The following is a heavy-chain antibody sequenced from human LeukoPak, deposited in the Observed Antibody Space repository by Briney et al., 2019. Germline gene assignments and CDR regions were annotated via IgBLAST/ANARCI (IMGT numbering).Heavy chain of an antibody. CDR2: ISGSGDNT. CDR1: GFTFSNYA. J-gene: IGHJ4*02. D-gene: IGHD3-22*01. CDR3: ARDENDSSGYYHD. V-gene: IGHV3-23*01. Sequence: GGSLRLSCEASGFTFSNYAMSWVRQAPGKGLEWVSGISGSGDNTYYADSVKGRVTISRDNSKNTLYLQMNSLRAEDTAVYYCARDENDSSGYYHDWGQGALVTVSS.